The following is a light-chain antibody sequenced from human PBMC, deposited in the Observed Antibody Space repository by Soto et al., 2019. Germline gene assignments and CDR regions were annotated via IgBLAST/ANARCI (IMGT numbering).Light chain of an antibody. CDR3: IQATDWPWT. J-gene: IGKJ1*01. CDR2: KVS. V-gene: IGKV2-30*01. Sequence: DVVMTQSPLSLPVTLGQPASISCRSRQSLVSSNGNTFLIWFQQRPGQSRRRLIYKVSNRDSAVPDRFTGSGSGTDFTLEISRVEAEDVGVYYCIQATDWPWTFGQGTKVEIK. CDR1: QSLVSSNGNTF.